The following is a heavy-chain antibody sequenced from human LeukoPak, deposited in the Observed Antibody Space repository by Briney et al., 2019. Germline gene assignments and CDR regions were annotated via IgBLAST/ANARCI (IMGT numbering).Heavy chain of an antibody. Sequence: SETLSLTCAVYGGSFSGYYWSWIRQPPGKGLEWIGEINHSGSTNYNPSLKSRVAISVDTSKSQFSLKLSSVTAADTAVYYCARGATVVTLNWFDPWGQGTLVTVSS. D-gene: IGHD4-23*01. V-gene: IGHV4-34*01. CDR3: ARGATVVTLNWFDP. J-gene: IGHJ5*02. CDR1: GGSFSGYY. CDR2: INHSGST.